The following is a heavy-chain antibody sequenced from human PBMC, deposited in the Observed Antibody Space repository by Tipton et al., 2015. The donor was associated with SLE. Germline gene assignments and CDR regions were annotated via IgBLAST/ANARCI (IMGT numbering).Heavy chain of an antibody. V-gene: IGHV4-4*07. Sequence: TLSLTCTVSGGSIGDYYWTWIRQPAGKGLEWIGRIFSSGNTKYNASLNSRVTISIDTSKNQFSLKLNSVTAADTAVYYCARSGGLRSYFDYWGQGSLVTVSS. CDR2: IFSSGNT. CDR1: GGSIGDYY. J-gene: IGHJ4*02. D-gene: IGHD3-10*01. CDR3: ARSGGLRSYFDY.